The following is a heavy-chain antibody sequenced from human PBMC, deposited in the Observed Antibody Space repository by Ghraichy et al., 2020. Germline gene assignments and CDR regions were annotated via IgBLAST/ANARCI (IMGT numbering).Heavy chain of an antibody. CDR2: IKRKSDGETT. V-gene: IGHV3-15*06. J-gene: IGHJ4*02. CDR1: GITFSDTW. Sequence: GESLNISCAVSGITFSDTWMSWVRQTPGKGLEWVGRIKRKSDGETTSYAAPMKGRFSIARDDSKSTLYLQMDSLKTEDTGVYYCTSDTEASSSYAHDYWGQGTLVTVSS. D-gene: IGHD3-16*01. CDR3: TSDTEASSSYAHDY.